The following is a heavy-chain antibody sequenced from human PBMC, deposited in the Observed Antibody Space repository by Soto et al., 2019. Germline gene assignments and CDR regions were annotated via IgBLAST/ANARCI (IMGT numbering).Heavy chain of an antibody. V-gene: IGHV3-23*01. D-gene: IGHD6-19*01. CDR2: ISGSGGST. Sequence: GGSLRLSCAASGFTFSSYAMSWVRQAPGKGLEWVSAISGSGGSTYYADSVKGRFTISRDNSKNTLYLQMNSLRTEDTDVYYCAKDGGSSGWFDYWGQGTLVTVSS. CDR3: AKDGGSSGWFDY. CDR1: GFTFSSYA. J-gene: IGHJ4*02.